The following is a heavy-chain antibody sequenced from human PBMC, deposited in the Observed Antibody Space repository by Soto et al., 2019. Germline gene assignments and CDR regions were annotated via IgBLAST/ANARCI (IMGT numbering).Heavy chain of an antibody. J-gene: IGHJ6*02. CDR3: VREDDGGDRDYYGLDV. CDR2: IHYTGSV. CDR1: GGSLDSEHYH. V-gene: IGHV4-30-4*01. Sequence: PSETLSLTCTVSGGSLDSEHYHWTWIRQAPGKSLEWIGYIHYTGSVRYNPSLQSRITMSVDTSKNLFSLNLSSVTAADTAVYFCVREDDGGDRDYYGLDVWGQGTMVTVSS. D-gene: IGHD2-21*02.